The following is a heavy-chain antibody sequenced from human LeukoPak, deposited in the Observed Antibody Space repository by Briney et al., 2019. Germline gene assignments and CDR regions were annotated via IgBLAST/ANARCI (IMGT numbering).Heavy chain of an antibody. CDR1: GGSISRSNYS. Sequence: PSETLSLTCIVSGGSISRSNYSWGWIRQPPGRGLEWIGTIYYSGSTYYNPSLKSRVTISVDTSKNQFSLRLSSVTAADTAVYYCARGRGGWYYFDYWGQGTLVTVSS. J-gene: IGHJ4*02. D-gene: IGHD6-19*01. V-gene: IGHV4-39*01. CDR2: IYYSGST. CDR3: ARGRGGWYYFDY.